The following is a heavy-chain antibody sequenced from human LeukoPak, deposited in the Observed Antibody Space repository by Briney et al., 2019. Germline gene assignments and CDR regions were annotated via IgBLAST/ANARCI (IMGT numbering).Heavy chain of an antibody. J-gene: IGHJ4*02. V-gene: IGHV3-53*01. CDR1: GFTVSNNY. CDR3: AKKAQYNGNYPLDY. CDR2: IYRDGST. Sequence: GGSLRLSCAASGFTVSNNYMNWVRQPPGKGLEWVSVIYRDGSTYYADSVKGRFTISRDNSKNTLYLQMNSLRAEDTALYFCAKKAQYNGNYPLDYWGQGTLVTVSS. D-gene: IGHD1-26*01.